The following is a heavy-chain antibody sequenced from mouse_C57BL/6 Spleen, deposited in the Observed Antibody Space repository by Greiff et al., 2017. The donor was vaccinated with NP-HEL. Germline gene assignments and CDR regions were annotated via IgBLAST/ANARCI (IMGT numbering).Heavy chain of an antibody. J-gene: IGHJ1*03. CDR3: ARRIGSSHRWYFDV. D-gene: IGHD1-1*01. Sequence: VQLQQSGAELMKPGASVKLSCKATGYTFTGYWIEWVKQRPGHGLEWIGEILPGSGSTNYNEKFKGKATFTADTSSNTAYMQLSSLITEDSAIYYCARRIGSSHRWYFDVWGTGTTVTVSS. V-gene: IGHV1-9*01. CDR1: GYTFTGYW. CDR2: ILPGSGST.